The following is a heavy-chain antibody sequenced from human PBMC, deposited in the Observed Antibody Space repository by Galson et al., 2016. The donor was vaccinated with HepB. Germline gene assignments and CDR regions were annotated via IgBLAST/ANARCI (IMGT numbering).Heavy chain of an antibody. CDR2: IYYSGNT. D-gene: IGHD5-24*01. Sequence: ETLSLTCAVSGGSISSSNWWSWVRQPPGRGLEWIGEIYYSGNTNYNPALQSRVTISVDKSKNQFSLKLSSVTAADTAVYYCASGPGTIMAPYYFDFWGQGTLVTVSS. CDR3: ASGPGTIMAPYYFDF. V-gene: IGHV4-4*02. CDR1: GGSISSSNW. J-gene: IGHJ4*02.